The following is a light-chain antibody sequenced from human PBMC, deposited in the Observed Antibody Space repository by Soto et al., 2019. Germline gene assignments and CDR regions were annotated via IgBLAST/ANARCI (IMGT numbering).Light chain of an antibody. J-gene: IGKJ4*01. V-gene: IGKV1-27*01. Sequence: DIQMTQSPSSLSASLGDRVTITCRASQGIDNHLAWYQQKPGKAPKLLIYAASTLHSGVPSRLTGSGSGTDFTLSSSSLQREDAAPYYCQKCKVAPFTFGGGTKVQI. CDR3: QKCKVAPFT. CDR2: AAS. CDR1: QGIDNH.